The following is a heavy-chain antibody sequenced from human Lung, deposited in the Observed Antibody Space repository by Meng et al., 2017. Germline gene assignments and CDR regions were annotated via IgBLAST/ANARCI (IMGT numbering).Heavy chain of an antibody. J-gene: IGHJ4*02. CDR1: GYNFPDYY. CDR2: INPKSGDT. CDR3: ARDEDISAAGKLFGDY. Sequence: GQRVQPGVRGKKPGASVKVSCKPSGYNFPDYYIHWVRRAPGQGLEWMGRINPKSGDTHYAQKFQARVTMTGDTSISTAYMELSGLRSDDTAMYYCARDEDISAAGKLFGDYWGQGTLVTVSS. V-gene: IGHV1-2*06. D-gene: IGHD6-25*01.